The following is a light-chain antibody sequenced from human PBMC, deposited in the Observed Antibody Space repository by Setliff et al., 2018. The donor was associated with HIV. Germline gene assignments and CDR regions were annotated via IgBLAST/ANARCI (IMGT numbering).Light chain of an antibody. V-gene: IGLV2-23*02. Sequence: QSVLTQPASVSGSPGQSITISCTGTSTDVGTYNLVSWYQQHPGKAPQVMIYEVSKRPSGISNRFSGSKSGHTASLTISGLQPEDESDYYCCSYASGSTSLFVFGTGTKVTVL. CDR1: STDVGTYNL. J-gene: IGLJ1*01. CDR2: EVS. CDR3: CSYASGSTSLFV.